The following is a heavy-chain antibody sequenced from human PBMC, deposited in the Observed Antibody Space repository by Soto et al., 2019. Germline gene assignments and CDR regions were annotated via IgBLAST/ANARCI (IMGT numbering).Heavy chain of an antibody. CDR3: ARDTRKYYDFWSGYWGYYMDV. D-gene: IGHD3-3*01. Sequence: ASVKVSCKASGYTFTGYYMHWVLQAPGEGLEWMGWINPNSGGTNYAQKFQGWVTMTRDTSISTAYMELSRLRSDDTAVYYCARDTRKYYDFWSGYWGYYMDVWGKGTTVTVSS. V-gene: IGHV1-2*04. CDR1: GYTFTGYY. CDR2: INPNSGGT. J-gene: IGHJ6*03.